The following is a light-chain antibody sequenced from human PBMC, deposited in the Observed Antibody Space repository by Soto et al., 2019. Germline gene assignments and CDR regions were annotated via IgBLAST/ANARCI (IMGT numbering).Light chain of an antibody. CDR3: QQRTNWLT. CDR1: QSGTWY. CDR2: DAT. Sequence: ELVLTQSPATLSLSPGERAPLSCRASQSGTWYLAWSPHKPGHAPRLLIYDATNRATGIPARFSGSGSGTDFTLTICSLEPEDFAVYYCQQRTNWLTFGGGTRVE. V-gene: IGKV3-11*01. J-gene: IGKJ4*01.